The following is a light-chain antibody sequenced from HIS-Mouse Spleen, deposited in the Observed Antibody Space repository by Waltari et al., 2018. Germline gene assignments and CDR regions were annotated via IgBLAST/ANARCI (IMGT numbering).Light chain of an antibody. CDR1: SSDVGSYNL. Sequence: QSALTQPASVSGSPGQSITISCPGTSSDVGSYNLVSWYQQHPGKAPKLMIYEGSKRPQGVCNCFSGSKSGNTASLTSSGLQAEDEADYYCCSYAGSSTFEVFGGGTKLTVL. J-gene: IGLJ2*01. V-gene: IGLV2-23*03. CDR3: CSYAGSSTFEV. CDR2: EGS.